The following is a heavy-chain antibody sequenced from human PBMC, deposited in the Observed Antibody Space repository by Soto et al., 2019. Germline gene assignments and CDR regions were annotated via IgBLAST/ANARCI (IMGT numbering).Heavy chain of an antibody. D-gene: IGHD3-10*01. V-gene: IGHV1-69*04. CDR2: IIPILGIA. CDR3: ARESMVRGVIRVLFDY. J-gene: IGHJ4*02. CDR1: GGTFSSYT. Sequence: ASVKVSCKASGGTFSSYTISWVRQAPGQGLEWMGRIIPILGIANYAQKFQGRVTITADKSTSTAYMELSSLRSEDTAVYYCARESMVRGVIRVLFDYWGQGTLVTVSS.